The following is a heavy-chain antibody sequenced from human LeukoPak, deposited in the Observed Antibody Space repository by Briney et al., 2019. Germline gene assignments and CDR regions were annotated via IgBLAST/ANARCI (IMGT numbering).Heavy chain of an antibody. D-gene: IGHD3-10*01. CDR1: GFTFSSYA. Sequence: GGSLRLSCAASGFTFSSYAMHWVRQAPGKGLEWVAVISYDGSNKYYADSVKGRFTISRDNAKNSLYLQMNSLRADDTAVYYCARDFYDYYGHRYFDLWGQGTLVTVSS. CDR2: ISYDGSNK. J-gene: IGHJ4*02. V-gene: IGHV3-30-3*01. CDR3: ARDFYDYYGHRYFDL.